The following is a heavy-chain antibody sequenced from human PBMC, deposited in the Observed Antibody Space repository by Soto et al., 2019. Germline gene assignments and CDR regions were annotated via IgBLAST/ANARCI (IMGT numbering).Heavy chain of an antibody. CDR3: ARGEQYSGRIFDY. J-gene: IGHJ4*01. Sequence: SQTLSLTCAITGDSVSSNSAGWSWVRQSPSGGLEWLGRTYYRSKWYYEYAVSVRGRITINPDTSKNQYSLQLNSVTPEDTAVYFCARGEQYSGRIFDYWGRGTLVTVSS. CDR2: TYYRSKWYY. V-gene: IGHV6-1*01. CDR1: GDSVSSNSAG. D-gene: IGHD1-26*01.